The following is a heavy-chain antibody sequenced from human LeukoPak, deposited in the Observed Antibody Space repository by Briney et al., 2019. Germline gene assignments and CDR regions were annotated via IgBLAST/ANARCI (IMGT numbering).Heavy chain of an antibody. CDR2: ISGSGGST. V-gene: IGHV3-23*01. CDR3: AKDRDNTYYDILGFNY. J-gene: IGHJ4*02. Sequence: PGGSLRLSCAASGFTFSSYAMSWVRQAPGKGLEWVSAISGSGGSTYYADSVKCRFTISRDNSKNTLYLQMNSLRAEDTAVYYCAKDRDNTYYDILGFNYWGQGTLVTVSS. D-gene: IGHD3-9*01. CDR1: GFTFSSYA.